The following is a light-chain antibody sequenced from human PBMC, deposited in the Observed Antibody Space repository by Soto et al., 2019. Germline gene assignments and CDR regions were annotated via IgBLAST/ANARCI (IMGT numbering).Light chain of an antibody. CDR3: YSFAGSNTGV. J-gene: IGLJ3*02. CDR2: EVT. Sequence: QSDPTQPASVSGSPGQSITISCTGTSSDVGAYNFVSWYQHHPGQAPKLMIYEVTNRPSGVSRRFSGSKSGNTASLTISGLQAEDEADYYCYSFAGSNTGVFGGGTKLTVL. V-gene: IGLV2-14*01. CDR1: SSDVGAYNF.